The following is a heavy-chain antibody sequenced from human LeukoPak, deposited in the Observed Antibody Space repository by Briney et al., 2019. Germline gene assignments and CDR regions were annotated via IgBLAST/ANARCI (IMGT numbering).Heavy chain of an antibody. CDR2: IKQDGSDK. D-gene: IGHD1-14*01. CDR3: AREVWGPEF. CDR1: GFTFSSYA. V-gene: IGHV3-7*01. J-gene: IGHJ4*02. Sequence: PGGSLRLSCAASGFTFSSYAMSWVRQASGKGLEWVGNIKQDGSDKNYMDSVKGRFTISRDNTKNSVYLQMSGLRAEDTAVYYCAREVWGPEFWGQGTLVTVSS.